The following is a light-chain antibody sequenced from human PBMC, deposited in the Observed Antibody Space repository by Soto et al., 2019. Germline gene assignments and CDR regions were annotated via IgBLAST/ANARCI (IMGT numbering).Light chain of an antibody. Sequence: DIQMTQSPSSLSASVGDRVTITCRASQGIRDALGWYQQKPGKVPKRLIYSASSLQNGVPSRFSGSGSETVFSLTISSLQPEEFATYFCLQHSDYPFTFVQGTRLEI. CDR2: SAS. CDR3: LQHSDYPFT. V-gene: IGKV1-17*01. J-gene: IGKJ2*01. CDR1: QGIRDA.